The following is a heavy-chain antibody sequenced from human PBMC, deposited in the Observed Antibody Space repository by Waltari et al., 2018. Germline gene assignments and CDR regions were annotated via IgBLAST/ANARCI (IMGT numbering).Heavy chain of an antibody. J-gene: IGHJ1*01. CDR2: SIPILGIA. CDR3: ARGPGWQWLVPEYFQH. D-gene: IGHD6-19*01. Sequence: QVQLVQSGAEVKKPGSSVKVSCKASGGTFSSYTISWVRQAPGQGLEWMGRSIPILGIANYAQKFQGRVTITADESTSTAYMELSSLRSEDTAVYYCARGPGWQWLVPEYFQHWGQGTLVTVSS. CDR1: GGTFSSYT. V-gene: IGHV1-69*02.